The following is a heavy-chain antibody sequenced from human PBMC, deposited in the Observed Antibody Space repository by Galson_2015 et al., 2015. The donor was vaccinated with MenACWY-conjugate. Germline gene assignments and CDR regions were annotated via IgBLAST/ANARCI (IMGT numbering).Heavy chain of an antibody. CDR2: IYPADSDT. J-gene: IGHJ4*02. D-gene: IGHD5-12*01. Sequence: WMGIIYPADSDTRYSPSLQGQVTISADKSINTAYLQWYSLKASDTAMYYCAGQGGGLDYYFDYWGQGTLVTVSS. CDR3: AGQGGGLDYYFDY. V-gene: IGHV5-51*01.